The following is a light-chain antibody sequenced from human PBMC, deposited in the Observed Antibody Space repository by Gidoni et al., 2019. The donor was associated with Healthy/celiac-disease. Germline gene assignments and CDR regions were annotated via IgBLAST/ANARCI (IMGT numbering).Light chain of an antibody. Sequence: IVLTQSPDSLAVSLGERATINCKSSQSVLYSSHNKNYLAWYQQKPGQPPKLLIYWASTRESGVPDRFSGSGSGTDFTLTISSLQAEDVAVYYCQQYDSTPLTFGPGTKVDIK. CDR3: QQYDSTPLT. CDR2: WAS. V-gene: IGKV4-1*01. J-gene: IGKJ3*01. CDR1: QSVLYSSHNKNY.